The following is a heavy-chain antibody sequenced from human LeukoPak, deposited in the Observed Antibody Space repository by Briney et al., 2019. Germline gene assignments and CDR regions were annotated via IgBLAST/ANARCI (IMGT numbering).Heavy chain of an antibody. Sequence: GASVKDSCKASGYTFTGYYMHWVRQAPGQGLEWMGWINPNSGGTNYAQKFQGRVTMTRDTSISTAYMELSRLRSDDTAVYYCARASVGASNWFDPWGQGTLVTVSS. CDR2: INPNSGGT. J-gene: IGHJ5*02. CDR1: GYTFTGYY. CDR3: ARASVGASNWFDP. V-gene: IGHV1-2*02. D-gene: IGHD1-26*01.